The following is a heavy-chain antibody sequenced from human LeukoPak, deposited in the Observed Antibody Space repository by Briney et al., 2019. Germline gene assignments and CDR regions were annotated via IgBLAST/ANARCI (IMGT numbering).Heavy chain of an antibody. CDR1: GLTVSNNY. D-gene: IGHD1-26*01. CDR2: IYSGGST. Sequence: HPGGSLRLSCAAPGLTVSNNYMGWVRQAPGKGLEWVSAIYSGGSTYYADSVKGRFTISRDNSKSTLYLQMNSLRAEDTAVYYCARELPPIYNMDVWGKGTTVTVSS. J-gene: IGHJ6*03. CDR3: ARELPPIYNMDV. V-gene: IGHV3-66*02.